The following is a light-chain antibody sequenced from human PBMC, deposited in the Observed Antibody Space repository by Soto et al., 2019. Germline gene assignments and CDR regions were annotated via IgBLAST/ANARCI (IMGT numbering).Light chain of an antibody. V-gene: IGKV3-20*01. CDR3: QQYDYSPGT. CDR1: QSVSTNY. CDR2: DAS. J-gene: IGKJ2*01. Sequence: EIVLTQSPGTLSLSPGERATLSCRASQSVSTNYLAWYQQKPGQAPRLLIYDASNRATGIPDRFSGSGSGTDFTLTISRLEPEDFAVYYCQQYDYSPGTFGQGTNLEIK.